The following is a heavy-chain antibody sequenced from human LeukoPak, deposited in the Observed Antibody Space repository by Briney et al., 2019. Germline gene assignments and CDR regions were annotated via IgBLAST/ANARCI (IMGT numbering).Heavy chain of an antibody. Sequence: GGSLSLSCAASGFTGSSNYMSWLPKAPGKGLEGGSDIYSGGSTYYAGSVKGRFTISRDNSKNTLYLQMNSLRAEDTAVYYCASQSTYDILTGYLDVWGKGTTVTISS. D-gene: IGHD3-9*01. CDR2: IYSGGST. CDR1: GFTGSSNY. V-gene: IGHV3-53*01. J-gene: IGHJ6*03. CDR3: ASQSTYDILTGYLDV.